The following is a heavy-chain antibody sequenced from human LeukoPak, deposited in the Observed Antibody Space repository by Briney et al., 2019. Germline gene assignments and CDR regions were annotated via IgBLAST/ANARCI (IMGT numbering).Heavy chain of an antibody. CDR1: GGSFSGYY. CDR3: AREGSGWYRSYFYYYMDV. Sequence: PSETLSLTCAVYGGSFSGYYWSWIRQPAGKGLERIGRIYTSGSTNYNPSLKSRVTMSVDTSKNQFSLKLSSVTAADTAVYYCAREGSGWYRSYFYYYMDVWGKGTTVTVSS. V-gene: IGHV4-4*07. CDR2: IYTSGST. J-gene: IGHJ6*03. D-gene: IGHD6-19*01.